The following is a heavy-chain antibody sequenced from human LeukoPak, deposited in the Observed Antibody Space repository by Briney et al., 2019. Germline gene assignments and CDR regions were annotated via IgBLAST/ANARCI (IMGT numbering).Heavy chain of an antibody. CDR3: ARASAVAGTREY. D-gene: IGHD6-19*01. CDR1: GFTFSSYW. V-gene: IGHV3-7*01. J-gene: IGHJ4*02. CDR2: IKEDGSDK. Sequence: GGPLRLSCAASGFTFSSYWMSWVRQAPGKGLEWVANIKEDGSDKYYVDSVKGRLTISRDNAKNSLYLQMNSLRAEDTAVYYCARASAVAGTREYWGQGTLVTVSS.